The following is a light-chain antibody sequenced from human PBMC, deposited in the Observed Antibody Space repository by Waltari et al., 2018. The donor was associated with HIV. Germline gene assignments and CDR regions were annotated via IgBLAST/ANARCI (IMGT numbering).Light chain of an antibody. CDR1: SDVGGYNY. CDR2: DVS. V-gene: IGLV2-14*03. J-gene: IGLJ2*01. Sequence: SDVGGYNYVSWYQQHPGKAPKLMIYDVSNRPSGVSNRFSGSKSGNTASLTISGLQAEDEADYYCSSYTSSSTLVVFGGGTKLTVL. CDR3: SSYTSSSTLVV.